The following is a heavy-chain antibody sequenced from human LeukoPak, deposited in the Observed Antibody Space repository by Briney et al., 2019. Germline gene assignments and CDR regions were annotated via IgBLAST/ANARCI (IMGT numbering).Heavy chain of an antibody. D-gene: IGHD6-19*01. CDR2: IIPIFGTA. J-gene: IGHJ4*02. CDR3: ARTYDTSSGWTRFFDY. V-gene: IGHV1-69*05. CDR1: GGTFSSYA. Sequence: SSVKVSCKASGGTFSSYAIGWVRQAPGQGLEWMGRIIPIFGTANYAQKFQGRVTITTDESTSTAYMELSSLRSEHTAVYYCARTYDTSSGWTRFFDYWGEGTLVTVSS.